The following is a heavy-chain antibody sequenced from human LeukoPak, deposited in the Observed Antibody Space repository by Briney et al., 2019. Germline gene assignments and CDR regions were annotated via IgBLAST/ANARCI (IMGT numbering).Heavy chain of an antibody. V-gene: IGHV1-69*13. Sequence: SVKVSCKASGGTFSSYAISRVRQAPGQGLEWMVGIIPIFGTANYAQKFQGRVKITADESTSTAYMELSSLRSEDTAVYYCATPRYTRPYYYYYMDVWGKGTTVTVSS. CDR1: GGTFSSYA. J-gene: IGHJ6*03. CDR3: ATPRYTRPYYYYYMDV. CDR2: IIPIFGTA. D-gene: IGHD2-2*02.